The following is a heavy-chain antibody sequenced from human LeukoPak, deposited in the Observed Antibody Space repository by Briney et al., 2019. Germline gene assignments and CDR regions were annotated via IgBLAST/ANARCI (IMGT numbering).Heavy chain of an antibody. CDR2: VFPGDSNT. D-gene: IGHD3-16*01. J-gene: IGHJ6*02. CDR3: ARGGNSVDYYYGMDV. V-gene: IGHV5-51*01. Sequence: GESLKISCKTSGYSFTTYWIAWVRQMPGKGLEWMGIVFPGDSNTKYSPSFQGQVTVSADKSISTAYLQWSSLKASDTAIYYCARGGNSVDYYYGMDVWGQGTMVTVSS. CDR1: GYSFTTYW.